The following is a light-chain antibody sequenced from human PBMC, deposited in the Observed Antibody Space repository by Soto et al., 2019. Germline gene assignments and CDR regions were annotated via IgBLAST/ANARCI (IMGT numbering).Light chain of an antibody. CDR2: AAS. CDR3: QQYYSYPYT. Sequence: AIRMTQSPSSLSASTGDRVTITSRARQGISSYLAWYQQKPGKAPKLLIYAASTLQSGVPSRFSGSGSGTDFTLTIRCLQSEDFATYYCQQYYSYPYTFGQGTKLEIK. CDR1: QGISSY. V-gene: IGKV1-8*01. J-gene: IGKJ2*01.